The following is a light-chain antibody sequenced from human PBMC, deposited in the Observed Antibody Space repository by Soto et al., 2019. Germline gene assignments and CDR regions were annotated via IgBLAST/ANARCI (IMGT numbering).Light chain of an antibody. V-gene: IGKV3-20*01. CDR1: QSITSNY. J-gene: IGKJ1*01. CDR3: HQYDSWT. CDR2: GAS. Sequence: IVLTQSPGTLSLSPGERTTLSCRASQSITSNYLAWYQQKPGQAPRLLIYGASSRATGIPDRFSGSGSGTDFTLTISRLEPEDFAVYYCHQYDSWTFGQGTKVDIK.